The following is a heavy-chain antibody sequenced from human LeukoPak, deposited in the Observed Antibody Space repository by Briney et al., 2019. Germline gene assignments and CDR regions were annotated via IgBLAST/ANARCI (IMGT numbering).Heavy chain of an antibody. J-gene: IGHJ3*02. CDR3: ARFDYGVAFDI. Sequence: ASVKVSCKASGYIFTGYYMHWVRQAPGQGLEWMGWINPNSGGTNYAQKFQGWVTMTRDTSISTAYMELSRLRSDDTAVYYCARFDYGVAFDIWGQGTMVTVSS. CDR2: INPNSGGT. D-gene: IGHD4-17*01. V-gene: IGHV1-2*04. CDR1: GYIFTGYY.